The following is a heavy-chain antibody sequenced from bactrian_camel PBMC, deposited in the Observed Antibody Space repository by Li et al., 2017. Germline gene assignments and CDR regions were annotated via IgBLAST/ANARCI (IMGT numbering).Heavy chain of an antibody. CDR1: RQPGGGYC. Sequence: HVQLVESGGGSVQSGGYLRLSCEASRQPGGGYCMAWFRQVPGKEREVVASMGSHDTPRYAESAKGRFTISQDRRTLYLQMNSLKAEDTALYYCADGPWYTDEYNYWGQGTQVTVS. V-gene: IGHV3S55*01. J-gene: IGHJ4*01. CDR2: MGSHDTP. CDR3: ADGPWYTDEYNY. D-gene: IGHD6*01.